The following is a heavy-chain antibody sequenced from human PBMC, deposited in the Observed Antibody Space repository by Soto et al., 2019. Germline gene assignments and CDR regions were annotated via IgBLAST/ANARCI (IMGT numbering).Heavy chain of an antibody. D-gene: IGHD2-2*01. CDR3: AGNRVPAAHYGMDV. CDR1: GGTFSSYA. CDR2: IIPIFGTA. V-gene: IGHV1-69*01. Sequence: QVQLVQSGAEVKKPGSSVKVSCKASGGTFSSYAISWVRQAPGQGLEWMGGIIPIFGTANYAQKFQGRVTITADESTSTAYMELSSLRSDDTAVYYCAGNRVPAAHYGMDVWGQGTTVTVSS. J-gene: IGHJ6*02.